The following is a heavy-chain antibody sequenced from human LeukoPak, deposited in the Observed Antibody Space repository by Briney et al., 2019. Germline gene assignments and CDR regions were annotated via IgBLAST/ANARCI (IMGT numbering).Heavy chain of an antibody. Sequence: SETLSLTCTVSGGSISSSSYYWSWIRQPPGKGLEWIGYIYYTGSTSYNPSLKSRVTMSLDASKNQFSLELNSVTPADTAVYYCARGGNYWPQWWFDPWGRGTLVSVSS. CDR2: IYYTGST. V-gene: IGHV4-61*01. J-gene: IGHJ5*02. D-gene: IGHD1-26*01. CDR1: GGSISSSSYY. CDR3: ARGGNYWPQWWFDP.